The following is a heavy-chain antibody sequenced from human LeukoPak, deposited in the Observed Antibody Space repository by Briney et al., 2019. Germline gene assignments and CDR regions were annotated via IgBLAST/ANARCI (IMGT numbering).Heavy chain of an antibody. Sequence: SETLSLTCTVSGDSMTSGSYYWSWIRQPAGKGLEWIGSIYYSGSTYYNPSLKSRVTISVDTSKNQFSLKLSSVTAADTAVYYCARQIRGYSKSSWYGGGDYWGQGTLVTVSS. V-gene: IGHV4-39*01. D-gene: IGHD6-13*01. CDR3: ARQIRGYSKSSWYGGGDY. CDR2: IYYSGST. CDR1: GDSMTSGSYY. J-gene: IGHJ4*02.